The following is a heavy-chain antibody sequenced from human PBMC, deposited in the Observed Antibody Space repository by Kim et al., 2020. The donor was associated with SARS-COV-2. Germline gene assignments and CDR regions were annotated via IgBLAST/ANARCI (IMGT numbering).Heavy chain of an antibody. D-gene: IGHD3-22*01. CDR3: ARVKKGGGYYDSSGYYYNVYYYYYGMDV. Sequence: SETLSLTCTVSGGSISSYYWSWIRQPPGKGLEWIGYIYYSGSTNYNPSLKSRVTISVDTSKNQFSLKLSSVTAADTAVYYCARVKKGGGYYDSSGYYYNVYYYYYGMDVWGQGTTVTVSS. CDR1: GGSISSYY. V-gene: IGHV4-59*01. CDR2: IYYSGST. J-gene: IGHJ6*02.